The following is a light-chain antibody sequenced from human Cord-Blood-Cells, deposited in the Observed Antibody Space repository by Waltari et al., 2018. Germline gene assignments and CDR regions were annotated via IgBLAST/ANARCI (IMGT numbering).Light chain of an antibody. CDR1: QSVSSSY. CDR3: QQYGSSPPIT. Sequence: EIVLTQSPGTLSLSQGARATLPCRASQSVSSSYLAWYQQKPGPAPRLLIYGASSRATGIPDRFSGSGSGTDFTLTISRLEPEDFAVYYCQQYGSSPPITFGQGTRLEIK. CDR2: GAS. J-gene: IGKJ5*01. V-gene: IGKV3-20*01.